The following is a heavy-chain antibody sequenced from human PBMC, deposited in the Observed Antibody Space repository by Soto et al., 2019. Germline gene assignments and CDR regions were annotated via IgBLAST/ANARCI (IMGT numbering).Heavy chain of an antibody. CDR2: ISISGGTI. CDR3: GREGRYWFDP. D-gene: IGHD1-26*01. J-gene: IGHJ5*02. V-gene: IGHV3-48*03. CDR1: GFTFSSYE. Sequence: EVQLVESGGGLVQPGGSLRLSCAASGFTFSSYEFIWVRQAPGKGLEWVSYISISGGTIYYADSVKGRFTISRDNAKNSLYLQMNNMRAEGTAIYYCGREGRYWFDPWGQGTLVSVSS.